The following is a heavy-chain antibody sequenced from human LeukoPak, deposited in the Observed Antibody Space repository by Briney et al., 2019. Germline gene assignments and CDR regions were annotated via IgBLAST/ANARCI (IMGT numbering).Heavy chain of an antibody. CDR2: INPNSGGT. CDR3: ARTSSSSGWYLAPDFDY. V-gene: IGHV1-2*02. J-gene: IGHJ4*02. CDR1: GYTFTGYY. D-gene: IGHD6-19*01. Sequence: ASVKVSCKASGYTFTGYYMHWVRQAPGQGLEWMGWINPNSGGTNYAQKFQGRVTMTRDTSISTAYMELSRLRSDDTAVYYCARTSSSSGWYLAPDFDYRGQGTLVTVSS.